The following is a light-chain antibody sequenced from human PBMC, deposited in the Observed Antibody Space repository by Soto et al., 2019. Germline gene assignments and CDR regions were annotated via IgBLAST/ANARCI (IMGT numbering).Light chain of an antibody. J-gene: IGLJ1*01. Sequence: QSVLTQPASVSGSPGQSIAISCTGTSSDVGSYNSVSWYQQHPGKAPKLMIYEGSKRPSGVSDRFSGSQSGNTASLTISGLQAEDEADYYCCSYAGNPYVVGTGTKLTVL. V-gene: IGLV2-23*01. CDR1: SSDVGSYNS. CDR3: CSYAGNPYV. CDR2: EGS.